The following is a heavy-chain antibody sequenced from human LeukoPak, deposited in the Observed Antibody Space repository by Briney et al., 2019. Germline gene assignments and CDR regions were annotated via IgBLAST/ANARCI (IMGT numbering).Heavy chain of an antibody. CDR2: IYSGGST. CDR1: GFTVSSNY. Sequence: GGSLRLSCAASGFTVSSNYMIGVRQAPGKGLEGVSVIYSGGSTYYADSMKGRFTISRDNSKNTLYLQMNSLRAEDTAVYYCARSVRREYYFDYWGQGTLVTVSS. CDR3: ARSVRREYYFDY. D-gene: IGHD3-10*01. V-gene: IGHV3-53*01. J-gene: IGHJ4*02.